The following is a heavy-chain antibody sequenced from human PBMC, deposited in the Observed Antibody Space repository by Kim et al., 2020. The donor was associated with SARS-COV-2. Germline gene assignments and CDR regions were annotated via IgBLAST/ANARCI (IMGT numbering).Heavy chain of an antibody. Sequence: PSLKSRVTISVDTSKNQFSLKLSSVTAADTAVYYCASKGYSSSWDNWFDPWGQGTLVTVSS. CDR3: ASKGYSSSWDNWFDP. J-gene: IGHJ5*02. D-gene: IGHD6-13*01. V-gene: IGHV4-34*01.